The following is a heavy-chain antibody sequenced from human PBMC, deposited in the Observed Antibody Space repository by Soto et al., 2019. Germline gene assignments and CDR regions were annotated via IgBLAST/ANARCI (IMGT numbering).Heavy chain of an antibody. CDR3: ARETGTTAGNAFDI. V-gene: IGHV3-33*01. CDR1: GFTFSSYG. D-gene: IGHD1-1*01. J-gene: IGHJ3*02. CDR2: IWYDGSNK. Sequence: PGGSLRLSCAASGFTFSSYGMHWVRQAPGKGLEWVAVIWYDGSNKYYADSVKGRFTISRDNSKNTLYLQMNSLRAEDTAVYYCARETGTTAGNAFDIWGQGTMVTV.